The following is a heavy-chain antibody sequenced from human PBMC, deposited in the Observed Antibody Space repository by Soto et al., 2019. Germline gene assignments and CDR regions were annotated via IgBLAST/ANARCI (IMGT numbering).Heavy chain of an antibody. CDR1: GDFISNYS. D-gene: IGHD3-22*01. CDR2: SYYSGVA. CDR3: ASQHYYDSSGYYVVY. Sequence: SETLSLTCTVPGDFISNYSLNWIRQTPGKGLEWIGYSYYSGVARYNPSLKSRVSMSVDTSKNQFSLNLASVTAADTAVYYCASQHYYDSSGYYVVYWGQGTLVTVSS. V-gene: IGHV4-59*01. J-gene: IGHJ4*02.